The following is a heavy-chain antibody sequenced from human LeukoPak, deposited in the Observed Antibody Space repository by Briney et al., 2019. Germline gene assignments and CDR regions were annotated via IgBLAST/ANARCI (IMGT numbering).Heavy chain of an antibody. Sequence: PSETLSLTCTVSGGSISSYYWSWIRQPPGKGLEWIGYIYYSGSTNYNPSLKSRVTISVDTSKNQFSLKLSSVPAADTAVYYCARGGPYYDFWSGYYRHNWFDPWGQGTLVTVSS. CDR2: IYYSGST. CDR1: GGSISSYY. D-gene: IGHD3-3*01. V-gene: IGHV4-59*01. J-gene: IGHJ5*02. CDR3: ARGGPYYDFWSGYYRHNWFDP.